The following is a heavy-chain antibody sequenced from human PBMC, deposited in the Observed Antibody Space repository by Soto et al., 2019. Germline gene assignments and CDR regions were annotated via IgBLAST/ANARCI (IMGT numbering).Heavy chain of an antibody. Sequence: PGESLKISCKGSGYNFTSYWISWVRQMPGKGLEWIGRIYPGDSDTSYSPSFQGQVTISADKSISTAYLQWSSLKASDTAMYYCARDGTKYYYDSSPIAFDIWGQGTMVTVSS. CDR3: ARDGTKYYYDSSPIAFDI. CDR1: GYNFTSYW. J-gene: IGHJ3*02. D-gene: IGHD3-22*01. V-gene: IGHV5-51*01. CDR2: IYPGDSDT.